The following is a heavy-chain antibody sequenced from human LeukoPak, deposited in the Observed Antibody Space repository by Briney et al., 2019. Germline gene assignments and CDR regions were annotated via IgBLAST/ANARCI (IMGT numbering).Heavy chain of an antibody. V-gene: IGHV3-21*01. CDR3: ARDHDWDYMDV. CDR1: GFTFSSYS. J-gene: IGHJ6*03. CDR2: ISTSSSYI. Sequence: GGSLRLSCAASGFTFSSYSMNWVRQAPGKGLEWVSFISTSSSYIYYADSVKGRFTISSDNAKNSLSLQMNSLKAEDTAVYYCARDHDWDYMDVWGKGTTVTVSS. D-gene: IGHD3-9*01.